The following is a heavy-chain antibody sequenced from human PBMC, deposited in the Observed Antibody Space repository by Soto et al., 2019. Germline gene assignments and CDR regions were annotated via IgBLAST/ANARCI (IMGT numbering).Heavy chain of an antibody. CDR2: INPSGGTT. CDR1: GFSFTNYY. CDR3: ARDVVEFLSGGPCPTPYYYMDV. J-gene: IGHJ6*03. Sequence: QVQLVQSGAEVKKPGASVKVSCKASGFSFTNYYVHWVRQAPGQGLEWMGIINPSGGTTNYAQKFQARVHMTRDTSTSPVYLGLSSLTSEDTAVYYCARDVVEFLSGGPCPTPYYYMDVWGKGTTVTVSS. V-gene: IGHV1-46*01. D-gene: IGHD3-3*01.